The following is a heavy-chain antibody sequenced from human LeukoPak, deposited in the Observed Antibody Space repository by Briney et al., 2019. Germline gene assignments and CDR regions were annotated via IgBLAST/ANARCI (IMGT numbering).Heavy chain of an antibody. CDR2: LSQDGSNE. V-gene: IGHV3-30*04. Sequence: GGSLRLSCAASGFTFNTYVMHWVRQSPGKGLEWVAGLSQDGSNEYYADSVTGRFTISRDNSKNTLYVQVNSLRVDDTAVSYCAREANAFDIWGQGTMVTAS. CDR3: AREANAFDI. J-gene: IGHJ3*02. CDR1: GFTFNTYV.